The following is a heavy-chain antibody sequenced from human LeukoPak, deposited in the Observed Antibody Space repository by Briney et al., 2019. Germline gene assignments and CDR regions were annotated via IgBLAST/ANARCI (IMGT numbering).Heavy chain of an antibody. J-gene: IGHJ4*02. D-gene: IGHD3-10*01. Sequence: ASVKVSCKASGYTFTGYYMHWVRQAPGQGLEWMGWINPNSGGTNYAQKFQGRVTMTRDTSISTAYMELSRLRSDDTAVYYCARDPFTNYYGSGSYDYWGQGTLVTVSS. CDR2: INPNSGGT. CDR3: ARDPFTNYYGSGSYDY. CDR1: GYTFTGYY. V-gene: IGHV1-2*02.